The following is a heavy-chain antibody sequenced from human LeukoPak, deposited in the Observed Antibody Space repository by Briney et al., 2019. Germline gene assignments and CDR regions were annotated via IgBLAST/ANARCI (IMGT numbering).Heavy chain of an antibody. J-gene: IGHJ4*02. D-gene: IGHD4-17*01. CDR2: ISYDGSYK. V-gene: IGHV3-30*04. CDR3: ARDYGDYAYFDY. CDR1: GFTFSSFA. Sequence: PGGSLRLSCAASGFTFSSFAMHWVRQAPGKGLEWVAVISYDGSYKYYADSVKGRFTISRDDSKNSLYLQMNSLRVEDTAVYYCARDYGDYAYFDYWGQGTLVTVSS.